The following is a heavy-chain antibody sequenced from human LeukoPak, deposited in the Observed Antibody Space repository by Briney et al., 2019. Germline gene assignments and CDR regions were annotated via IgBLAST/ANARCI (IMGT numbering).Heavy chain of an antibody. D-gene: IGHD3-10*02. CDR2: ISSSGSTI. CDR1: GFTFSSYE. J-gene: IGHJ6*04. Sequence: GGSLRLSCAVSGFTFSSYEMNWVRRAPGKGLEWVSYISSSGSTIYYADSVKGRFTISRDNAKNSLYLQMNSLRAEDTDVYYCAELGITMIGGVWGKGTTATISS. CDR3: AELGITMIGGV. V-gene: IGHV3-48*03.